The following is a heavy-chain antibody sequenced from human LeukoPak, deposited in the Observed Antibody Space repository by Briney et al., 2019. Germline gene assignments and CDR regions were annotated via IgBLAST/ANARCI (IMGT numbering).Heavy chain of an antibody. D-gene: IGHD2-15*01. V-gene: IGHV1-46*01. J-gene: IGHJ4*02. Sequence: ASVKVSCKASGYTFTNYYMHWVRQAPGQGLEWMGLIHPNDGDTKYTQEFQDRVTMTRDTSTSTVYMELSSLRSEDTAVYYCARSPVWCSGGSCYSSADFDYWGQGTLVTVSS. CDR3: ARSPVWCSGGSCYSSADFDY. CDR2: IHPNDGDT. CDR1: GYTFTNYY.